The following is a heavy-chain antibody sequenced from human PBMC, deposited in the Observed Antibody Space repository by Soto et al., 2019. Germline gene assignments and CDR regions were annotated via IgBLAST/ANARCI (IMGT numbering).Heavy chain of an antibody. CDR1: GGSISRGGYY. V-gene: IGHV4-31*03. J-gene: IGHJ6*02. CDR2: IYYSGST. CDR3: AILVVRGSYYYGMDV. Sequence: QVQLQEAGPGLVKPSQTLSLTCTVSGGSISRGGYYWSWIRQHPGKGLEWIGYIYYSGSTYYNPSLESRVTISVDTSKNQFSLKLSSVTAADTAVYYCAILVVRGSYYYGMDVWGQGTTVTVSS. D-gene: IGHD2-8*02.